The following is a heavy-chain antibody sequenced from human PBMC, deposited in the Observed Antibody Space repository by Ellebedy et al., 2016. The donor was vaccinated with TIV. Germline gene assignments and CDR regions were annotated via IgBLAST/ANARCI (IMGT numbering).Heavy chain of an antibody. CDR3: ARAPFYAEAP. CDR1: GGSISSYY. CDR2: IYYSGST. V-gene: IGHV4-59*01. D-gene: IGHD2/OR15-2a*01. J-gene: IGHJ5*02. Sequence: MPSETLSLTCTVSGGSISSYYWSWIRQPPGKGLEWIGYIYYSGSTNYNPSLKSRVTISVDTSKNQFSLKLSSVTAADTAVYYCARAPFYAEAPWGQGTLVTVSS.